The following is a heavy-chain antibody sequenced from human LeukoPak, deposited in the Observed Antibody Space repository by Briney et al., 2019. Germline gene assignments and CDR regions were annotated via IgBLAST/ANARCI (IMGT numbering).Heavy chain of an antibody. CDR1: GADISAYY. V-gene: IGHV4-4*07. Sequence: SETLSLTCTVFGADISAYYWSWVRQPAGKRLEWIGIMYTSGTTDYNPSLESRLTISVDRSKNQLSLKLTSVTAADTAVYYCAGRDFWGQGTLVTVSS. J-gene: IGHJ4*02. D-gene: IGHD1-26*01. CDR2: MYTSGTT. CDR3: AGRDF.